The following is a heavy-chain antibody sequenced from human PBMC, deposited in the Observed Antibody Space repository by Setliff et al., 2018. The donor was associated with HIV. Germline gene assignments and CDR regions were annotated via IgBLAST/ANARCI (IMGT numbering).Heavy chain of an antibody. J-gene: IGHJ3*02. V-gene: IGHV1-2*06. CDR1: GYTFIAYY. Sequence: ASVKVSCKASGYTFIAYYIHWVRQAPGQGLEWMGRIDPNFGGTNYAQKFQGRVSMTRDTSISTAYMELSRLRSDDTAVYYCARDDGFDIWGQGTVVTVS. CDR3: ARDDGFDI. CDR2: IDPNFGGT.